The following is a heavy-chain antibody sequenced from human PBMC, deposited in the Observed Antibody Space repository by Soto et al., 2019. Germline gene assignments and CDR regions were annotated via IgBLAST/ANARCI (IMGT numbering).Heavy chain of an antibody. CDR3: AAKSGFPYYFDL. CDR2: IIPVFLTT. D-gene: IGHD3-9*01. CDR1: GDTFSSYA. J-gene: IGHJ4*02. V-gene: IGHV1-69*01. Sequence: QVHLVQSGPEVQKPGSSVRVSCQVSGDTFSSYAINWVRQAPGQGLEWMGGIIPVFLTTNHAQRFQDRLTIIADASTSTASMELTSLRPDDTAVYYCAAKSGFPYYFDLWGQGSLVTVSS.